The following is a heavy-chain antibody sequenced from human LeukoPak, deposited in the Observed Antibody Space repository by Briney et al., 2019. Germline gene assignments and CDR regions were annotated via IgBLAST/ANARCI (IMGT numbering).Heavy chain of an antibody. J-gene: IGHJ5*02. D-gene: IGHD2-2*01. CDR2: IYTSGST. Sequence: PSETLSLTCTVSGGSISSYYWSWIRQPAGKGLEWIGRIYTSGSTNYNPSLKSRVTMSVDTSKNQFPLKLSSVTAADTAVYYCARTEGHCSSTSCYPYNWFDPWGQGTLVTVSS. V-gene: IGHV4-4*07. CDR3: ARTEGHCSSTSCYPYNWFDP. CDR1: GGSISSYY.